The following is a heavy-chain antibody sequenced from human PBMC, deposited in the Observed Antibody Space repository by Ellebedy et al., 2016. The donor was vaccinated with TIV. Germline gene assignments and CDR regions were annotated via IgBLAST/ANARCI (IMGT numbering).Heavy chain of an antibody. D-gene: IGHD3-10*01. Sequence: GGSLRLSCAASGFTFSNYGMHWVRQAPGKGLEWVAVISYDGSNKYYADSVKGRFTISRDNSKNTLYLQMNSLRPEDTAVYYCARDSHGSGKTNYGMDVWGQGTTVTVSS. CDR3: ARDSHGSGKTNYGMDV. V-gene: IGHV3-30*03. CDR1: GFTFSNYG. CDR2: ISYDGSNK. J-gene: IGHJ6*02.